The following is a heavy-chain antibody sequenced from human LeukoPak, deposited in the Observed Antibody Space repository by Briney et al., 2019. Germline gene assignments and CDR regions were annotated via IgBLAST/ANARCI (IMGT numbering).Heavy chain of an antibody. V-gene: IGHV3-30*18. CDR2: ISYDGSNK. Sequence: GGSLRLSCAASGFTFSSYGMHWVRQAPGKGLEWVAVISYDGSNKYYADSVKGRFTISRDNSKNTLYLQTNSLRAEDTAVYYCAKASAMIVVVSKHFDYWGQGTLVTVSS. J-gene: IGHJ4*02. D-gene: IGHD3-22*01. CDR3: AKASAMIVVVSKHFDY. CDR1: GFTFSSYG.